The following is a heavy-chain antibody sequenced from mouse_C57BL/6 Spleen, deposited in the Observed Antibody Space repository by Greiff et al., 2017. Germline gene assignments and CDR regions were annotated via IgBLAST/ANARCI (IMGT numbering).Heavy chain of an antibody. V-gene: IGHV5-17*01. CDR2: ISSGSGTI. CDR3: ARRDWEGYFDY. CDR1: GFTFSDYG. D-gene: IGHD4-1*01. J-gene: IGHJ2*01. Sequence: EVKLVESGGGLVKPGGSLKLSCAASGFTFSDYGMHWVRQAPEKGLEWVAYISSGSGTIYYADTVKGRFTISRDNAKNTLFLQMTSLRSEDTAMYYCARRDWEGYFDYWGQGTTLTVSS.